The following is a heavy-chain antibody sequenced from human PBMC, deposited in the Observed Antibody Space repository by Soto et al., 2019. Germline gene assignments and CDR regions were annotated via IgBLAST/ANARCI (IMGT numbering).Heavy chain of an antibody. CDR2: IDWDDDK. Sequence: PTQTLTLTCTFSGFSLSTSGMCVSWIRQPPGKALEWLALIDWDDDKYYSTSLKTRLTISKDTSKNQVVLTMTNMDPVDTATYYCARMIRDGGIAYYYYGMDVWGQGTTVTVSS. CDR1: GFSLSTSGMC. D-gene: IGHD2-15*01. J-gene: IGHJ6*02. V-gene: IGHV2-70*01. CDR3: ARMIRDGGIAYYYYGMDV.